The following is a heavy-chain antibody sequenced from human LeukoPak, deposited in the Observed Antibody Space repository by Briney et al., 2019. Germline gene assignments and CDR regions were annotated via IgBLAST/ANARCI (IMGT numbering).Heavy chain of an antibody. CDR2: INPNSRGT. CDR3: ARGRYDSSGYYPYTFDY. J-gene: IGHJ4*02. D-gene: IGHD3-22*01. CDR1: GYTFAGYY. V-gene: IGHV1-2*06. Sequence: ASVKVSCKASGYTFAGYYMHWVRQAPGQALEWMGRINPNSRGTNYAQKFQGRVTMTRDTSISTAYMELSRLRSDDTAVDYCARGRYDSSGYYPYTFDYWGQGTLVTVSS.